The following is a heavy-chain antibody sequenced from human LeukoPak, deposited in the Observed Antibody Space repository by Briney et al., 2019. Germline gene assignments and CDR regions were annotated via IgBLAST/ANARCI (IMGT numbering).Heavy chain of an antibody. D-gene: IGHD3-22*01. J-gene: IGHJ4*02. Sequence: GASVTVSCKASGYTFTGHYMHWVRQAPGQGLEWMGWIKPNSGDTKYAQKFQGRVTMTRDTSISTAYMELSRLRSDDTAVYYCARGFSLSDFYDSSGSDYWGQGTLVTVSS. V-gene: IGHV1-2*02. CDR3: ARGFSLSDFYDSSGSDY. CDR2: IKPNSGDT. CDR1: GYTFTGHY.